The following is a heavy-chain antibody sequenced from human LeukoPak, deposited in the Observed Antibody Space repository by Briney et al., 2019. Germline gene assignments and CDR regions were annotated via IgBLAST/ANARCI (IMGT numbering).Heavy chain of an antibody. D-gene: IGHD3-22*01. J-gene: IGHJ4*02. CDR3: ARVRYYYDSSGYYYVDY. CDR2: IYYSGST. Sequence: SETLSLTCTVSGGSISSSSYYWGWIRQPPGKGLEWVGSIYYSGSTYYNPSLKSRVTISVDTSKNQFSLKLSSVTAADTAVYYCARVRYYYDSSGYYYVDYWGQGTLVTVSS. CDR1: GGSISSSSYY. V-gene: IGHV4-39*07.